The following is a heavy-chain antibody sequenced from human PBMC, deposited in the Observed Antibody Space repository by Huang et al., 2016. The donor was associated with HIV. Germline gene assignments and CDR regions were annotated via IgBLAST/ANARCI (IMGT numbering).Heavy chain of an antibody. Sequence: EVQFVESGGGLVTPGRSLRLSCTASGFTFGNYGMSWFRQGPGKGLEWVGFIRSKDYSDKTEYAASVKGRFTISRDDSKSIAYLQMNSLKPEDTAVYYCTRDSVYPNYYDGSGFYFDYWGQGTLVTVSS. D-gene: IGHD3-22*01. J-gene: IGHJ4*02. CDR1: GFTFGNYG. CDR3: TRDSVYPNYYDGSGFYFDY. CDR2: IRSKDYSDKT. V-gene: IGHV3-49*05.